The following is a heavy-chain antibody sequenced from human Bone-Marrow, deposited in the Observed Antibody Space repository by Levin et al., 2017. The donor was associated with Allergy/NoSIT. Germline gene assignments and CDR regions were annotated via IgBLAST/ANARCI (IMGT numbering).Heavy chain of an antibody. CDR2: LDGSSGKT. Sequence: SCTISGFIFADYAMNWVRQAPGRGLEWVSSLDGSSGKTHYADVVKGRFTISREYSKNTLFLQMNSLRVEDTAVYYCVTCGEDCIDVFGVWGQGTMVTVSS. J-gene: IGHJ3*01. CDR3: VTCGEDCIDVFGV. D-gene: IGHD2-21*02. CDR1: GFIFADYA. V-gene: IGHV3-23*01.